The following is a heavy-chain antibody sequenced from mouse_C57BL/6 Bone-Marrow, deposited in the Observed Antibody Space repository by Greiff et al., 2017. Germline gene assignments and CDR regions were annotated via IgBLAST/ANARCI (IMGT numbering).Heavy chain of an antibody. Sequence: EVKLQESGGGLVQPKGSLKLSCAASGFSFNTYAMNWVRQAPGKGLEWVARIRSKSNNYATYYADSVKDRFTISRDDSESMLYLQMNNLKTEDTAMYYCVRGKAAYWGQGTLVTVSA. V-gene: IGHV10-1*01. CDR3: VRGKAAY. CDR1: GFSFNTYA. J-gene: IGHJ3*01. CDR2: IRSKSNNYAT.